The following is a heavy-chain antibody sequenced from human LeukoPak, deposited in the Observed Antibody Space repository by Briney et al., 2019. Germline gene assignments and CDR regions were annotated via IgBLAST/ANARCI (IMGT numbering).Heavy chain of an antibody. J-gene: IGHJ6*02. V-gene: IGHV4-61*02. CDR1: GVSISSGSYY. CDR2: IYTSGST. D-gene: IGHD2-2*01. Sequence: SGTLSLTCTVSGVSISSGSYYWRWVRQPAGKGLEWIGRIYTSGSTNYNPSLKSRVTISVDTSKNQFSLKLSTVTAADTAVYYCARGTIGYCSSTSCPRGYYYYGMDVWGQGTTVTVSS. CDR3: ARGTIGYCSSTSCPRGYYYYGMDV.